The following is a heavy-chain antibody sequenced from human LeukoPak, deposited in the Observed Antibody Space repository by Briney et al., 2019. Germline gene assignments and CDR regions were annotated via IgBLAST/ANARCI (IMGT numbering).Heavy chain of an antibody. V-gene: IGHV3-7*01. CDR2: IKDNGSEK. Sequence: GGSLRLSCAASGFTFSSYAISWVRQAPGKGLEWVANIKDNGSEKYYVDSVKGRFTVSRDNAKNSLSLQMNSLRAEDTAVYYCARGMIIDYWGQGTLVTVSS. CDR3: ARGMIIDY. D-gene: IGHD3-22*01. CDR1: GFTFSSYA. J-gene: IGHJ4*02.